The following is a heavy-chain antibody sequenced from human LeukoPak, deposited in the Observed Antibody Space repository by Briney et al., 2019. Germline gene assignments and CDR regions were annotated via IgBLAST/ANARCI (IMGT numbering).Heavy chain of an antibody. V-gene: IGHV3-23*01. Sequence: GGSLRLSCAASGFTFSSYAMTWVRQAPGKGLEWVSAISRSGGDTEYADSVKGRFTISRDNSKNTLYLQMNSLRAEDTAVYYRAKCGSTCYANAFYMWGQGTLVTVSS. J-gene: IGHJ3*02. D-gene: IGHD2-15*01. CDR1: GFTFSSYA. CDR3: AKCGSTCYANAFYM. CDR2: ISRSGGDT.